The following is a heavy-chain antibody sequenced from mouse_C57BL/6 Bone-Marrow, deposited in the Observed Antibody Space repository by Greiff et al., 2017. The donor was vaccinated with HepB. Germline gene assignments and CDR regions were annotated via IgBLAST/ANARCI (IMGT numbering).Heavy chain of an antibody. J-gene: IGHJ2*01. V-gene: IGHV1-53*01. Sequence: QVQLQQPGTELVKPGASVKLSCKASGYTFTSYWMHWVKQRPGQGLEWIGNINPSNGGTNYNEKFKSKATLTVDKSSSTAYMQLSSLTSEDSAVYYCARWAIYYYGSSDGCYFDYWGQGTTLTVSS. CDR2: INPSNGGT. CDR1: GYTFTSYW. D-gene: IGHD1-1*01. CDR3: ARWAIYYYGSSDGCYFDY.